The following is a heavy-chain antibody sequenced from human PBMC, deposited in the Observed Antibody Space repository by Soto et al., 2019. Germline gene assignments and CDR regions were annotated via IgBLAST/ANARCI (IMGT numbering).Heavy chain of an antibody. CDR1: GFAFGDYA. J-gene: IGHJ4*02. V-gene: IGHV3-49*03. Sequence: GGSLRLSCTASGFAFGDYAMSWFRQAPGKGLEWVGSIRSKAYGGTTEYAASVKGRFTISRDDSKSIAYLQMNSLKTEDTAVYYCTRDPGIAARPGPPDFWGQGTLVTVSS. D-gene: IGHD6-6*01. CDR3: TRDPGIAARPGPPDF. CDR2: IRSKAYGGTT.